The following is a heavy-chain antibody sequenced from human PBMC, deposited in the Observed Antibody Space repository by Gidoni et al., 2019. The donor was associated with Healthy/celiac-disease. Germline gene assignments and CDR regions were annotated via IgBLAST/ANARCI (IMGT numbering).Heavy chain of an antibody. CDR3: ARGQQWLVRY. CDR2: ISSRGNTI. V-gene: IGHV3-48*03. Sequence: EVQLVESGGGLVQPGGSLRLSCAASGFTFSSYEMNWVRQAPGKGLEWVSYISSRGNTIYYADSVKGRFTISRDNAKNSLYLQMNSLRAEDTAVYYCARGQQWLVRYWGQGTLVTVSS. J-gene: IGHJ4*02. CDR1: GFTFSSYE. D-gene: IGHD6-19*01.